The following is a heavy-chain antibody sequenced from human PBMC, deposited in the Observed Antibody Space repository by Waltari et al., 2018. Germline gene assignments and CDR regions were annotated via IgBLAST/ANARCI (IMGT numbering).Heavy chain of an antibody. D-gene: IGHD1-26*01. J-gene: IGHJ4*02. CDR3: ARALGGSYLFDY. CDR2: INPSSGGT. Sequence: QVQLVQSGAEVKKPGASVKVSCKASGYTFTGYYMHWVRQAPGQGLEWMGWINPSSGGTNYAQKFQGRVTMTRDTSISTAYMERSRLRSDDTAVYYCARALGGSYLFDYWGQGTLVTVSS. CDR1: GYTFTGYY. V-gene: IGHV1-2*02.